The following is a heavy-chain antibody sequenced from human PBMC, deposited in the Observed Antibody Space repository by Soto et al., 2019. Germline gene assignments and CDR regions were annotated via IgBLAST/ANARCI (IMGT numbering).Heavy chain of an antibody. J-gene: IGHJ6*02. D-gene: IGHD3-10*01. CDR1: GFSLSTSAMR. V-gene: IGHV2-70*04. Sequence: SGPTLVNPTQTLTLTCTFSGFSLSTSAMRVSWIRQPPGKALEWLARIDWDDHKFYSTSLKTRLTISKDTSKNQVVLTMTNMDPVDTATYYCARTQVYGSGSGMDVWGQGTTVTVSS. CDR2: IDWDDHK. CDR3: ARTQVYGSGSGMDV.